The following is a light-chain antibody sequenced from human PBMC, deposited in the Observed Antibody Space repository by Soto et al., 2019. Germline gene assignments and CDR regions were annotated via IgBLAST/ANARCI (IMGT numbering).Light chain of an antibody. V-gene: IGKV1-39*01. CDR3: QQSYSTPIT. Sequence: DIQMTQSPSSLSASLGDRVTITCRASQSISSYLNWYQQKPGKAPKXMIYAASSLQSGVPSRFSGSGSGTDFTLTISSLQPEDVATYYCQQSYSTPITFGQGTRLEIK. CDR2: AAS. CDR1: QSISSY. J-gene: IGKJ5*01.